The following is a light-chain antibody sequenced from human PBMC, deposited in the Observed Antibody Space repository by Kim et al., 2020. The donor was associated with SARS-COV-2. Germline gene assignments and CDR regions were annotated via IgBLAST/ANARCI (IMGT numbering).Light chain of an antibody. J-gene: IGKJ3*01. CDR3: QQRSNWPPFT. CDR1: QSVSSY. CDR2: DAS. V-gene: IGKV3-11*01. Sequence: PPGERATLSCRASQSVSSYFAWYQQKPGQAPRLLIYDASNRATGIPARFSGSGSGTDFTLTISSLEPEDFAVYYCQQRSNWPPFTFGPGTKVDIK.